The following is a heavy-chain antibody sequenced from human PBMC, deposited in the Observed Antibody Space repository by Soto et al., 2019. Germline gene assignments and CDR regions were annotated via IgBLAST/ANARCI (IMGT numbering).Heavy chain of an antibody. Sequence: PSETLSLTSAVYGGSFSGYYWSWIRQPPGKGLEWIGYIYYSGSTNYNPSLKSRVTISVDTSKNQFSLKLSSVTAADTAVYYCARVAAGKFDYWGQGTLVTLSS. CDR1: GGSFSGYY. CDR2: IYYSGST. V-gene: IGHV4-59*01. CDR3: ARVAAGKFDY. D-gene: IGHD6-13*01. J-gene: IGHJ4*02.